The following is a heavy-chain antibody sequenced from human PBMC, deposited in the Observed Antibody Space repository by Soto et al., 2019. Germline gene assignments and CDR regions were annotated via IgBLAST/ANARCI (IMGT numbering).Heavy chain of an antibody. J-gene: IGHJ5*02. Sequence: QLQLQESGSGLVKPSQTLSLTCAVSGGSISSGGYSWSWIRQPPGKGLEWIGYIDHSGSTYYNPSRKSRVTISLDMSKNQFSLKLSSVTAADTAVYYCARVAYCGGDCSRGFDPWGQGTLVTVSS. D-gene: IGHD2-21*02. CDR2: IDHSGST. CDR1: GGSISSGGYS. CDR3: ARVAYCGGDCSRGFDP. V-gene: IGHV4-30-2*01.